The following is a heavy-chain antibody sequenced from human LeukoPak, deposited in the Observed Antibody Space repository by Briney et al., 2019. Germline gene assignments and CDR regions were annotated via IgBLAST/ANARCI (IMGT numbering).Heavy chain of an antibody. D-gene: IGHD2-2*01. V-gene: IGHV3-23*01. CDR1: GFTFKSYA. J-gene: IGHJ4*02. Sequence: EGSLRLSCAASGFTFKSYAMGRDRQAPGEGLGLASEIIIRGGSTYYADSVQGRFTISRDNAKNTLYLQMNSLRAEDTAVCYGAKGTLDIVVVPAAPKVYYFDYWGQGTLVTVSS. CDR2: IIIRGGST. CDR3: AKGTLDIVVVPAAPKVYYFDY.